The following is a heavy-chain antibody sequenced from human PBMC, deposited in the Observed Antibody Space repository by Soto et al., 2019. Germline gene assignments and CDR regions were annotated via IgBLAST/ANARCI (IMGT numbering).Heavy chain of an antibody. CDR1: GYTFTSYG. CDR2: ISAYNGNT. Sequence: ASVKVSCKASGYTFTSYGISWVRQAPGQGLEWMGWISAYNGNTNYAQKLQGRVTMTTDTSTSTAYMELRSLRSDDTAVYYCARAPPYDFWSGYYGDDYWGQGTLVTVSS. J-gene: IGHJ4*02. D-gene: IGHD3-3*01. V-gene: IGHV1-18*01. CDR3: ARAPPYDFWSGYYGDDY.